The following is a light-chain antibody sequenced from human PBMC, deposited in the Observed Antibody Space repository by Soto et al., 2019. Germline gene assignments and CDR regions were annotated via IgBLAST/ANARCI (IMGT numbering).Light chain of an antibody. CDR2: GAF. CDR1: QSVSSSY. J-gene: IGKJ2*01. CDR3: QQYGTFGYT. V-gene: IGKV3-20*01. Sequence: EIVLTQSPGTLSLSPGESATLSCRASQSVSSSYLAWYQQKRGQAPRLLIYGAFSSATGIPDRFSGSGSGTDFTLTINRLEPEDFAVYYCQQYGTFGYTFGQGTKLEI.